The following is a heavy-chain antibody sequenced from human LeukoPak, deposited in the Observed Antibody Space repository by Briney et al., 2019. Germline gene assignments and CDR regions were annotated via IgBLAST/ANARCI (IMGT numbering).Heavy chain of an antibody. CDR1: GGTFSSYA. Sequence: SVKVSCKASGGTFSSYAISWVRQAPGQGLEWMGGIIPIFGTANYAQKFQVRVTITADESTSTAYMELSSLRSEDTAVYYCARATKYSGYDSHFDYWGQGTLVTVSS. CDR3: ARATKYSGYDSHFDY. J-gene: IGHJ4*02. V-gene: IGHV1-69*01. CDR2: IIPIFGTA. D-gene: IGHD5-12*01.